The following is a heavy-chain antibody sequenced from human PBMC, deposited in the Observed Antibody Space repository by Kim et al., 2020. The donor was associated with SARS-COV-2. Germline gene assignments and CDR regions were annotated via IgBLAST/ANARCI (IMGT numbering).Heavy chain of an antibody. J-gene: IGHJ6*03. D-gene: IGHD6-6*01. CDR2: MNPKSGNT. CDR3: ARGYSSSSQLYFFYMDV. CDR1: GYTFNSFD. V-gene: IGHV1-8*01. Sequence: ASVKVSCKASGYTFNSFDINWVRQATGQGLEWMGWMNPKSGNTGYAERFTGRVTLTKSTSESTAYMELSSLRFDDTAVYYCARGYSSSSQLYFFYMDVWGKGTTVIVS.